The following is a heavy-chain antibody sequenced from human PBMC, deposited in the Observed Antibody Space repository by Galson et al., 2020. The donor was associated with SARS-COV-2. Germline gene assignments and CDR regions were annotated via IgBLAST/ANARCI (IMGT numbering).Heavy chain of an antibody. CDR1: RYTFTGSY. CDR2: INPNSGAT. V-gene: IGHV1-2*02. D-gene: IGHD1-1*01. CDR3: ARPTRDDQILDL. Sequence: SVTVSCKPSRYTFTGSYMHWVRQAPGHGLEWMGWINPNSGATPYAQQFQGRVTMTSDTPISTVYMEINRLKCDDTAVYFCARPTRDDQILDLWGQGTLVTVSS. J-gene: IGHJ4*02.